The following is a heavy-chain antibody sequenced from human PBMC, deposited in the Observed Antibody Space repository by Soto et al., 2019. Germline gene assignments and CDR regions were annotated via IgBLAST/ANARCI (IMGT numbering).Heavy chain of an antibody. D-gene: IGHD3-16*01. CDR3: ARGGYYDNVWGKLSHYGVDN. CDR1: GYTFIKDG. V-gene: IGHV1-18*01. J-gene: IGHJ6*02. CDR2: ISPYNDKT. Sequence: ASVKVSCKCSGYTFIKDGLAWVRQAPGRELEWMGWISPYNDKTIYAQTFQGRVTLTADRSTRTVYLDLRSLKSNETAVYYCARGGYYDNVWGKLSHYGVDNWGQGTSVTVSS.